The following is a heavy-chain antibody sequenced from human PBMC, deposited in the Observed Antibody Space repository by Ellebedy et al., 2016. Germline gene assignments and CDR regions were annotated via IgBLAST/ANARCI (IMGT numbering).Heavy chain of an antibody. CDR3: ARGAWIVAAGFDY. CDR2: TWFDGTKR. V-gene: IGHV3-33*01. J-gene: IGHJ4*02. CDR1: GFTFSSYA. D-gene: IGHD6-13*01. Sequence: GESLKISXAASGFTFSSYAMHWVRQAPGKGLEWVAVTWFDGTKRYYADSVKGRFTISRDNSKNTMYLQMNSLRAEDTAVYYCARGAWIVAAGFDYWGQGILVTVSS.